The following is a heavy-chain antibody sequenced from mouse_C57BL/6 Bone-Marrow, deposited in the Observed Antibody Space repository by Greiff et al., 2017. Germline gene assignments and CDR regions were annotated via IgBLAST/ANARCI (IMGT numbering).Heavy chain of an antibody. J-gene: IGHJ3*01. CDR1: GYTFTSYW. CDR3: ARKSAQATSFAY. Sequence: QVQLQQPGAELVMPGASVKLSCKASGYTFTSYWMHWVKQRSGQGLEWIGEIDPSDSYTNYNQKFKGKSTLTVDKSSSTAYMQLSSLTSEDSAVYYCARKSAQATSFAYWGQETLVTVSA. D-gene: IGHD3-2*02. V-gene: IGHV1-69*01. CDR2: IDPSDSYT.